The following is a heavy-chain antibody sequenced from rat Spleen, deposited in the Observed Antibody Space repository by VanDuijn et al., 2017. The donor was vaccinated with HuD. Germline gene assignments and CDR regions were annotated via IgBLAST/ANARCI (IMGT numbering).Heavy chain of an antibody. D-gene: IGHD1-10*01. CDR1: VYSIKSSYR. J-gene: IGHJ3*01. Sequence: EVQLQESGPGLVKPSQSLSLTCSVTVYSIKSSYRWNWIRKFPGNKLEWMGYINSAGSTNYNPSLKSRISITRDTSKNQFFLQVNSVTTEDTATYYCARSPYNKFWFTYWGQGTLVTVSS. CDR2: INSAGST. CDR3: ARSPYNKFWFTY. V-gene: IGHV3-3*01.